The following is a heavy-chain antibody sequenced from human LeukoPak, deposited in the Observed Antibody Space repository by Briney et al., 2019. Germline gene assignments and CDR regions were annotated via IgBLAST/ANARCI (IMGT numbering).Heavy chain of an antibody. V-gene: IGHV3-7*05. Sequence: PGGSLRLSCAASGFTVSGFTFSNYWMTWVRQAPGKGLEWVATIKQDGSEKYYVDPVKGRFTMSRDNSKNLVYLQMNSLKAEDTAVYYCARDRRNYYGIDVWGRGTTVTVSS. CDR2: IKQDGSEK. CDR3: ARDRRNYYGIDV. J-gene: IGHJ6*02. CDR1: GFTVSGFTFSNYW.